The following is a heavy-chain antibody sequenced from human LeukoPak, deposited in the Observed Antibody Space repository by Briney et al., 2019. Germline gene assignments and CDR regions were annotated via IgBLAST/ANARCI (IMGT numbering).Heavy chain of an antibody. CDR3: ATTTNSSGRNRLDY. J-gene: IGHJ4*02. V-gene: IGHV1-2*02. CDR2: INPNSGGT. Sequence: ASVTVSCKASGCTFTGYYMHWVRQAPGQGLEWMGWINPNSGGTNYAQKFQGRVTMTRDTSISTAYMELSRLRSDDTAVYYCATTTNSSGRNRLDYWGQGTLVTVSS. D-gene: IGHD6-19*01. CDR1: GCTFTGYY.